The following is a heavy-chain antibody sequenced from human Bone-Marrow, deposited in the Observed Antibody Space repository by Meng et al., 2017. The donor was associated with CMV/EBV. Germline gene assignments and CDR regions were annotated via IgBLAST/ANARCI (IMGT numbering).Heavy chain of an antibody. CDR3: EKGGHGDYSDY. D-gene: IGHD4-17*01. CDR1: GINCSSYG. V-gene: IGHV3-33*06. Sequence: SCEASGINCSSYGMHGVRQAPGRGVGWVALIWKDGSDKYFADTVKGTFTISRDNSKNTLYLQMNSLTVVDTAVYYCEKGGHGDYSDYWGQGTLVTVSS. J-gene: IGHJ4*02. CDR2: IWKDGSDK.